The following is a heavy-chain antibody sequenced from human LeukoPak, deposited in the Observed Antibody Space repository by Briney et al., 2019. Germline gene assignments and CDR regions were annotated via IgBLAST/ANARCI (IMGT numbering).Heavy chain of an antibody. D-gene: IGHD6-13*01. CDR3: AVRANIAAAGTNYYYYYMDV. CDR2: IYPGDSDT. J-gene: IGHJ6*03. Sequence: GESLKISCKGSGYSFTSYWIGWVRQMPGKGLEWMGIIYPGDSDTRYSPSFQGQVTISADKSIRTAYLQWSSLKASDTAMYHCAVRANIAAAGTNYYYYYMDVWGKGTTVTVSS. CDR1: GYSFTSYW. V-gene: IGHV5-51*01.